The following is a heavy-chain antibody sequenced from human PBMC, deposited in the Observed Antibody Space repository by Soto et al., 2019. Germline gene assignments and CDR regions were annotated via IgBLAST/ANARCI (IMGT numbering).Heavy chain of an antibody. V-gene: IGHV3-30*18. J-gene: IGHJ4*02. Sequence: QVQLVESGGGVVQPGRSLRLSCVASGFTFSSYGMHWVRQAPGKGLEWVAIISYDGGNTYYADSVKGRFTISRDNSKNTXYXXMNSVRAEDTSVYYCAKEGGLSGSYYISSSYYFDYWGQGTLVTVSS. CDR2: ISYDGGNT. D-gene: IGHD1-26*01. CDR1: GFTFSSYG. CDR3: AKEGGLSGSYYISSSYYFDY.